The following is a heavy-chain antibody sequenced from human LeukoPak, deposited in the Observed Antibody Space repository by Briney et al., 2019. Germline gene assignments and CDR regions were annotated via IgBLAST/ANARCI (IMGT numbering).Heavy chain of an antibody. CDR3: ARLAGYCSSTSCYGHFDY. Sequence: GESLKISCKGSGYSFTNYWIGWVRQMPGKGLEWMGILYPGDSDTRYSPSFQSQVTIAADKSISTAYLQWSSLKASDTATYYCARLAGYCSSTSCYGHFDYWGQGTLVTVSS. V-gene: IGHV5-51*01. D-gene: IGHD2-2*01. CDR2: LYPGDSDT. CDR1: GYSFTNYW. J-gene: IGHJ4*02.